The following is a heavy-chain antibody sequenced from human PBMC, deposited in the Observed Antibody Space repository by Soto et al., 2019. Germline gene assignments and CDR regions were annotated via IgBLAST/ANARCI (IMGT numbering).Heavy chain of an antibody. V-gene: IGHV4-34*01. CDR1: GGSFSGYY. CDR2: INHSGST. J-gene: IGHJ6*02. CDR3: ARGDIVVVVAATLYYYYYGMDV. D-gene: IGHD2-15*01. Sequence: PSETLSLTCAVYGGSFSGYYWSWIRQPPGKGLEWIGEINHSGSTNYNPSLKSRVTISVDTSKNQFSLTLSSVTAADTAVYYCARGDIVVVVAATLYYYYYGMDVWGQGTTVTVSS.